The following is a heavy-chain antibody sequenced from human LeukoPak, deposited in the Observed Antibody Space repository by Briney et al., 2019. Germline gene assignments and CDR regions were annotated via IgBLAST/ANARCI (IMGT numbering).Heavy chain of an antibody. CDR1: GFTFSHYS. V-gene: IGHV3-53*01. J-gene: IGHJ4*02. D-gene: IGHD2/OR15-2a*01. Sequence: PGGSLRLSCAASGFTFSHYSMNWVRQAPGKGLEWVAVIYSDGRTFYADSVQGRFTVSRDTPKNIVDLQMNRLRVEDTAIYYCASQIGLDYWGQGTLVTVSS. CDR3: ASQIGLDY. CDR2: IYSDGRT.